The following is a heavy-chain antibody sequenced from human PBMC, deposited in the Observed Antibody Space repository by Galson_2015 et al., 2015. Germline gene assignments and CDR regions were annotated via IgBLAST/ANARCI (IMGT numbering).Heavy chain of an antibody. D-gene: IGHD3-16*01. CDR1: GFTFSSDW. V-gene: IGHV3-74*01. CDR3: ARYPLWDRTVGFDY. Sequence: SLRLSCAASGFTFSSDWMHWVRQAPGKGLVWISRISSDGTSKTYADSVKGRFTISRDNAKNTLYLQMNSLRAEDTAVYYCARYPLWDRTVGFDYWGQGTLVTVSS. CDR2: ISSDGTSK. J-gene: IGHJ4*02.